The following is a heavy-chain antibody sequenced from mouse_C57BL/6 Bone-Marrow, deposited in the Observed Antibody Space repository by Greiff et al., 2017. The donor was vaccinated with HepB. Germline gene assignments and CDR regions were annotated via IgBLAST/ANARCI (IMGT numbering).Heavy chain of an antibody. V-gene: IGHV1-55*01. CDR2: IYPGSGST. Sequence: QVQLQQPGAELVKPGASVKMSCKASGYTFTSYWITWVKQRPGQGLEWIGDIYPGSGSTNYNEKFKSKATLTVDTSSSTAYMPLSSLTSEDSAVYYCASPWDYYGSSLYYAMDYWGQGTSVTVSS. CDR1: GYTFTSYW. CDR3: ASPWDYYGSSLYYAMDY. J-gene: IGHJ4*01. D-gene: IGHD1-1*01.